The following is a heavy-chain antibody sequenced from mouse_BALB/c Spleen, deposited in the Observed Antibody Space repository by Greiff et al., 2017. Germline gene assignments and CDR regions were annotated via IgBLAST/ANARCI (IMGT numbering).Heavy chain of an antibody. V-gene: IGHV1-87*01. D-gene: IGHD1-1*01. J-gene: IGHJ2*01. Sequence: QVQLKESGAELARPGASVKLSCKASGYTFTSYWMQWVKQRPGQGLEWIGAIYPGDGDTRYTQKFKGKATLTADKSSSTAYMQLSSLASEDSAVYYCARTPGSSYPYYFDYWGQGTTLTVSS. CDR3: ARTPGSSYPYYFDY. CDR2: IYPGDGDT. CDR1: GYTFTSYW.